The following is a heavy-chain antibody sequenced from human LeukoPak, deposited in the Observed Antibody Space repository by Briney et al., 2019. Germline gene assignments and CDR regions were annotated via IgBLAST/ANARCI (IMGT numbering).Heavy chain of an antibody. CDR2: INPNSGGT. CDR1: GYTFTGYY. J-gene: IGHJ4*02. Sequence: ASVKVSCKASGYTFTGYYMHWVRQAPGQGLEWMGWINPNSGGTNYAQKFQGRVTMTRDTSISTAYMELSRLRSDDTAVYYCARGTGNSVYADFDFWGQGTLVTVSS. V-gene: IGHV1-2*02. D-gene: IGHD5/OR15-5a*01. CDR3: ARGTGNSVYADFDF.